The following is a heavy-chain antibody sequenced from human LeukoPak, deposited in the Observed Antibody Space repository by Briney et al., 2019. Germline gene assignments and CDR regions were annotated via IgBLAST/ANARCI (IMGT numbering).Heavy chain of an antibody. Sequence: SETLSLTCAVSGGSISSGGYSRIWIRQPPGKGLEWVGYIYHSGSTYYNPSLKSRVTILVNRSKNQFSLKLSSVTATDTAVYYCARRGDGYNYDAFDIWGQGTMVTVSS. D-gene: IGHD5-24*01. CDR3: ARRGDGYNYDAFDI. CDR2: IYHSGST. CDR1: GGSISSGGYS. V-gene: IGHV4-30-2*01. J-gene: IGHJ3*02.